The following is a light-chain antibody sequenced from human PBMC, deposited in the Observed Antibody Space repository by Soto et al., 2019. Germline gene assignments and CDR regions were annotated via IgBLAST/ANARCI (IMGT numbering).Light chain of an antibody. CDR3: QQYGRSLWT. J-gene: IGKJ1*01. CDR1: QSVSSSY. CDR2: GAS. V-gene: IGKV3-20*01. Sequence: EIVLTQSPGTLSLSPGERATLSCSASQSVSSSYLAWYQQKPGQTPRLLIYGASSRATGIPDRFSGSGSGTDFTLTISSLEPEDVAVYYCQQYGRSLWTFGQGTKVEIK.